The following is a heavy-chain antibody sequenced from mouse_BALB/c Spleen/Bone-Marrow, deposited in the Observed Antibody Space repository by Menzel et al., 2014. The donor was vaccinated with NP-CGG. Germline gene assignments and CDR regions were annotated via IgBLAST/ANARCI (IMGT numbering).Heavy chain of an antibody. D-gene: IGHD2-10*01. J-gene: IGHJ4*01. Sequence: EVQLQQSGAELVKPGASVKLSCTASGFNIKDTYIHWVNQRPEQGLEWIGRIDPANGFAKYDPKFQGKATITADTSSNTAYLHLSSLTPEDTAVYYCARAYYGNYPYVMDYWGQGTSVTVSS. CDR1: GFNIKDTY. CDR2: IDPANGFA. V-gene: IGHV14-3*02. CDR3: ARAYYGNYPYVMDY.